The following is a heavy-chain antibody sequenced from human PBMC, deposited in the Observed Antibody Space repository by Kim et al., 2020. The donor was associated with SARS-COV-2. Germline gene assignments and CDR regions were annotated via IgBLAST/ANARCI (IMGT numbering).Heavy chain of an antibody. V-gene: IGHV4-61*01. Sequence: SETLSLTCTVSGGSVSSGSYYWSWIRQPPGKGLEWIGYIYYSGSTNYNPSLKSRVTISVDTSKNQFSLKLSSVTAADTAVYYCARDFMVRGVIPKVYYYYGMDVWGQGTTVTVSS. J-gene: IGHJ6*02. CDR2: IYYSGST. CDR3: ARDFMVRGVIPKVYYYYGMDV. D-gene: IGHD3-10*01. CDR1: GGSVSSGSYY.